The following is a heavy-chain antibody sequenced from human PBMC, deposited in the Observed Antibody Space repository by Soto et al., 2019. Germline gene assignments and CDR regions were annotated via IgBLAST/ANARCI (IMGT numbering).Heavy chain of an antibody. CDR3: ARNGDDYVWGSYRPPGHFDY. CDR1: GYTFTSYY. J-gene: IGHJ4*02. V-gene: IGHV1-46*01. D-gene: IGHD3-16*02. Sequence: ASVKVSCKASGYTFTSYYMHWVRQAPGQGLEWMGIINPSGGSTSYAQKFQSRVTMTRDTSTSTVYMELSSLRSEDTAVYYCARNGDDYVWGSYRPPGHFDYWGQGTLVTVSS. CDR2: INPSGGST.